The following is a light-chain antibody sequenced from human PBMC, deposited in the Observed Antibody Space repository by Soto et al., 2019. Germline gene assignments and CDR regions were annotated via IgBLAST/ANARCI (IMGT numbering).Light chain of an antibody. CDR3: CSFVGAYFYV. V-gene: IGLV2-11*01. CDR1: NSDVGGYNY. J-gene: IGLJ1*01. CDR2: DVS. Sequence: QSALTQPRSVSGSPGQSVTISCTGTNSDVGGYNYVSWYQQHPGKAPKLMIYDVSKRLSGVPDRFSGSKSGNTASLTISGLLTEDEADYYCCSFVGAYFYVVGTGTKLTVL.